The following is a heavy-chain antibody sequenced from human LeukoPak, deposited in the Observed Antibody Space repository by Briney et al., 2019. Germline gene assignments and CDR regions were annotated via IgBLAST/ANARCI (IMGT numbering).Heavy chain of an antibody. V-gene: IGHV3-23*01. D-gene: IGHD3-9*01. CDR1: GFTFSSYA. J-gene: IGHJ4*02. Sequence: GESLRLSCAASGFTFSSYAMSWVRQAPGKGLEWVSAISGSGGSTYYADSVKGRFTISRDNSKNTLYLQMNSLRAEDTAVYYCAKVTKSDWFLPYYFDYWGQGTLVTVSS. CDR3: AKVTKSDWFLPYYFDY. CDR2: ISGSGGST.